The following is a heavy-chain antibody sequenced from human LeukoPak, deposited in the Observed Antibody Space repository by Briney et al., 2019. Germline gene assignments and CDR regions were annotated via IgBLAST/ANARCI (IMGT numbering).Heavy chain of an antibody. J-gene: IGHJ5*02. Sequence: KPSETLSLTCAVYGVSFSGYYWSWIRQPPGKGLEWIGEIDHSGSANYNPSLKSRVTISVDTSKNQFSLKLSSVTAADTAVYYCASGSGYPNWFDPWGQGTLVTVSS. CDR1: GVSFSGYY. V-gene: IGHV4-34*01. D-gene: IGHD3-22*01. CDR3: ASGSGYPNWFDP. CDR2: IDHSGSA.